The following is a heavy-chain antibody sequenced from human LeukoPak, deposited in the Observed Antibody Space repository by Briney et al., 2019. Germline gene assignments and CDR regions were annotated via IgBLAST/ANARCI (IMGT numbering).Heavy chain of an antibody. CDR2: ISSSSRYI. V-gene: IGHV3-21*04. D-gene: IGHD2-21*01. Sequence: PGGSLRLSCAASGFTFTSYSMNWVRQAPGRGLEWVSSISSSSRYIYYADSVKGRFTISRDNAENSLYLQMNSLRAEDTAVYYCARGSGDDWGQGTLVTVSS. CDR3: ARGSGDD. J-gene: IGHJ4*02. CDR1: GFTFTSYS.